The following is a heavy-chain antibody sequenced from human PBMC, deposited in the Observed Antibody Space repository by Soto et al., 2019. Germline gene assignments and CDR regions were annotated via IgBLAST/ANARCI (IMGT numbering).Heavy chain of an antibody. D-gene: IGHD5-12*01. V-gene: IGHV3-30*18. Sequence: QVQLVESGGGVVQPGRSLRLSCAASGFTFSSYGMHWVRQAPGKGLEWVAVISYDGSNKYYADSVKGRFTISRDNSKNTLYLQMNSLRAENTAVYYCAKDLGRYSGYECPGYWAQGTLVTVSS. CDR1: GFTFSSYG. CDR2: ISYDGSNK. CDR3: AKDLGRYSGYECPGY. J-gene: IGHJ4*02.